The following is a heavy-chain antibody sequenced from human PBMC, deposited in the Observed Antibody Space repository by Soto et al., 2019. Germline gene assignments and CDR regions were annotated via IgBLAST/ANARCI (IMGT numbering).Heavy chain of an antibody. D-gene: IGHD5-18*01. CDR3: AKGIYSYGYNSFDY. CDR1: GFTFSSYA. CDR2: ISGSGDST. J-gene: IGHJ4*02. V-gene: IGHV3-23*01. Sequence: PGGSLRLSCAASGFTFSSYAMSWVRQAPGKGLEWVSAISGSGDSTYDADSVKGRFTISRDNSKNTLYLQMNSLRAEDTAVYYCAKGIYSYGYNSFDYWGQGTLVTVSS.